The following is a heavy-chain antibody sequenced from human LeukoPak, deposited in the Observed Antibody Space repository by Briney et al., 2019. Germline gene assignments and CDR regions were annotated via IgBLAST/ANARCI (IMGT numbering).Heavy chain of an antibody. Sequence: PSETLSLTCTVSGGSISSYYWSWIRQPPGKGLEWLGYIYYSGSTNYNPSLKSRVTISVDTSKNQFSPKLSSVTAADTAVYYCARHSGIAVAGADFDYWGQGTLVTVSS. J-gene: IGHJ4*02. CDR1: GGSISSYY. CDR2: IYYSGST. D-gene: IGHD6-19*01. V-gene: IGHV4-59*08. CDR3: ARHSGIAVAGADFDY.